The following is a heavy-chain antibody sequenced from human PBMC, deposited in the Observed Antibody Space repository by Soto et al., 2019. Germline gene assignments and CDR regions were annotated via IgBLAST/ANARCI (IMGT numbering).Heavy chain of an antibody. CDR3: PRGRGATTYDAFDI. CDR2: IIPIFGTA. Sequence: QVQLVQSGAEVKKPGSSVKVSGKACGGTFSSYAISWVRQAHGQGLEWMGGIIPIFGTANYAQKFQGRVTITADESTSTAYMELSSLRSEDTTVCYCPRGRGATTYDAFDIWGQGTMVTVSS. J-gene: IGHJ3*02. V-gene: IGHV1-69*01. D-gene: IGHD1-26*01. CDR1: GGTFSSYA.